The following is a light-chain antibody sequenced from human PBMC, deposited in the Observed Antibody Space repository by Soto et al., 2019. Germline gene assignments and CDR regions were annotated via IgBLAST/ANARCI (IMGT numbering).Light chain of an antibody. V-gene: IGLV2-14*01. J-gene: IGLJ1*01. CDR1: SEDVGGYNY. CDR3: SSYTSSNTLV. CDR2: EVT. Sequence: QSALTQPASVSGSPGQSITMSCSGTSEDVGGYNYVSWYQHHPGKAPKLLIYEVTNRPSGLSDRFSGSKSGNTASLTISGLQAEDEADYYFSSYTSSNTLVFGTGTKLTVL.